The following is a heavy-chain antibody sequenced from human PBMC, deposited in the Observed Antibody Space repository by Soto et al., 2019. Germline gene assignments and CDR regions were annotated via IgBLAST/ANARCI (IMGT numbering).Heavy chain of an antibody. D-gene: IGHD3-10*01. Sequence: QVQLVQSGPEVKKPGASVRVSCMTSGYAFTSYGVNWVRQAPGQGLEWMSWIAPHSGRTTYLPKFQGRVTITADAATNTAYMELGSLSSDDTGIYFCARAATGSYHSAYWGQGTVVTVSS. CDR1: GYAFTSYG. CDR2: IAPHSGRT. J-gene: IGHJ4*02. CDR3: ARAATGSYHSAY. V-gene: IGHV1-18*04.